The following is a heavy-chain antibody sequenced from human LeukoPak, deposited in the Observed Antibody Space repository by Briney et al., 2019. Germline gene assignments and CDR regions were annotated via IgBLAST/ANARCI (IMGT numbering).Heavy chain of an antibody. CDR1: VESFSDHY. CDR3: ARSPATSWSNFDY. J-gene: IGHJ4*02. CDR2: IHHSGST. Sequence: SETLSLTCAVYVESFSDHYWTWIRQPPGKGLEWIGEIHHSGSTAYRLSLKSRVTISVDRSKNQFSLKLTSVTAADTAVYYCARSPATSWSNFDYWGQGSLVTVSS. V-gene: IGHV4-34*01. D-gene: IGHD2-2*01.